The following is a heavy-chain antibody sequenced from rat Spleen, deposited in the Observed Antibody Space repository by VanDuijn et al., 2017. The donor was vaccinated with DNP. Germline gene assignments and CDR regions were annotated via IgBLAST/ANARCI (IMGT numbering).Heavy chain of an antibody. J-gene: IGHJ2*01. CDR1: GFSFRNYG. CDR2: ISHSDDTT. D-gene: IGHD1-10*01. Sequence: EVQLVESGGGLVQPGRSLKLSCTASGFSFRNYGMAWVRQAPKKGLEWVAIISHSDDTTYYPDSVRGRFTISRDNAESSLYLQMGSLKSEDTATYYCAREQHYHFDYWGQGVMVTVSS. CDR3: AREQHYHFDY. V-gene: IGHV5S13*01.